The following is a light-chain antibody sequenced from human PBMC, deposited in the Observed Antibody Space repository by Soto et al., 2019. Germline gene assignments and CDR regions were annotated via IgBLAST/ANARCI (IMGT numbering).Light chain of an antibody. J-gene: IGKJ1*01. CDR1: QTISSW. CDR2: KAS. CDR3: QHNNRYSEA. Sequence: DIQMTQSPSTLSGSVGDRVTITCRASQTISSWLAWYQQKPGEAPKLLIYKASTLKSGVPSRFSGSGFGTEFTVTISSLQHDDFATYYCQHNNRYSEAFGQGTLVELK. V-gene: IGKV1-5*03.